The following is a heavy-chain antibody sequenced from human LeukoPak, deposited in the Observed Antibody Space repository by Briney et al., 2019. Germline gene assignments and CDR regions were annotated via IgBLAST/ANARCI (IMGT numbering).Heavy chain of an antibody. CDR2: INHSGST. CDR3: ARCSEQWLVRGEYFDY. J-gene: IGHJ4*02. Sequence: SSETLSLTCAVYGGSFSGYYWSWIRQPPGKGLEWIGEINHSGSTNYNPSLKSRVTISVDTSKNQFSLKLSSVTAADTAVYYCARCSEQWLVRGEYFDYWGQGTLVTVSS. CDR1: GGSFSGYY. V-gene: IGHV4-34*01. D-gene: IGHD6-19*01.